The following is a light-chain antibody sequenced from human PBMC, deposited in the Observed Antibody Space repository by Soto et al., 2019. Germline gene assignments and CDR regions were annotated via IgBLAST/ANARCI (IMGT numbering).Light chain of an antibody. CDR2: GAS. CDR3: QEYNNWHPIP. J-gene: IGKJ4*01. V-gene: IGKV3-15*01. CDR1: QSISSK. Sequence: EIVMTQSPATLSVSPGERATLSCRASQSISSKLAWYQQKPGQAPRLLIYGASTRATGIPVRFSGSGSGTEFTLTITSLQSEDFAVYYCQEYNNWHPIPFGGGTKVDIX.